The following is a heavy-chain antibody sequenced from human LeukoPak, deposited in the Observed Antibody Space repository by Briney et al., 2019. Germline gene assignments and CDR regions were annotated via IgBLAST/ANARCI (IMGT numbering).Heavy chain of an antibody. CDR1: GGSISSSNW. J-gene: IGHJ3*02. CDR2: IYHSGST. CDR3: AREGYSYAGGAFDI. V-gene: IGHV4-4*02. D-gene: IGHD5-18*01. Sequence: PSGTLSLTCAVSGGSISSSNWWSWVRQPPGKGLEWIGEIYHSGSTNYNPSLKSRVTISVDKSKNQFSLKLSSVTAADTAVYYCAREGYSYAGGAFDIWGQGTMVTVSS.